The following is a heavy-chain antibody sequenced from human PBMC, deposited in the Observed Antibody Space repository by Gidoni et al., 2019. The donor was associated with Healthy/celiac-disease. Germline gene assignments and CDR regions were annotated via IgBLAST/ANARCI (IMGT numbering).Heavy chain of an antibody. Sequence: EVQLVESGVGLGLPGGSLRPSCAAADLTFSTYWMSWVRQGPGKGLEWVANIKQDESEKYYVNALRVRFTISRDNAKNSLYLQMNSLRAEDTAVYYCARFGRTYYFAMDVWGQGTTVTVSS. CDR2: IKQDESEK. V-gene: IGHV3-7*03. J-gene: IGHJ6*02. CDR1: DLTFSTYW. CDR3: ARFGRTYYFAMDV. D-gene: IGHD2-15*01.